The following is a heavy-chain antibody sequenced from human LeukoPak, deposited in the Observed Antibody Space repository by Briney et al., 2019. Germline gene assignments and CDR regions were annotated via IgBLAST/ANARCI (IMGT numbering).Heavy chain of an antibody. CDR2: IYYSGST. Sequence: SETLSLTCTVSGGSISSYYWSWIRQPPGKGLEWIGYIYYSGSTNYNPSLKSRVTISVDTSKNQFSLKLSSVTAADTAVYYCARHPAGEINMGGYYFDYWGQGTLVTVSS. CDR3: ARHPAGEINMGGYYFDY. V-gene: IGHV4-59*08. J-gene: IGHJ4*02. CDR1: GGSISSYY. D-gene: IGHD3-10*01.